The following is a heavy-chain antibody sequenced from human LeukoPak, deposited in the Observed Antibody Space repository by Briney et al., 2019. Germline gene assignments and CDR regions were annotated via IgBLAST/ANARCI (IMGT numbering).Heavy chain of an antibody. CDR1: GYTLTELS. V-gene: IGHV1-24*01. CDR3: ARELRGYSSGWPLYYFDY. CDR2: FDPEDGET. Sequence: ASVKVSCKVSGYTLTELSMHWVRQAPGKGPEWMGGFDPEDGETIYAQKFQGRVTMTEDTSTDTAYMELSSLRSEDTAVYYCARELRGYSSGWPLYYFDYWGQGTLVTVSS. D-gene: IGHD6-19*01. J-gene: IGHJ4*02.